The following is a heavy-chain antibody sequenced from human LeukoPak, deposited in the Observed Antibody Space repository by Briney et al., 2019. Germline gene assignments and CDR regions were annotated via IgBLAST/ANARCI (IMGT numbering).Heavy chain of an antibody. D-gene: IGHD4-23*01. CDR3: ARDGDSGPAYGGISHY. J-gene: IGHJ4*02. Sequence: GASVNVSFKSSAYTFTNYGVSGVRQAPGQGLEGMGWIGTYTGKTTYVKKFQGRVTITRETSTSTAYMELKSLRSNDTAVYYCARDGDSGPAYGGISHYWGQGTRVTVSA. CDR2: IGTYTGKT. V-gene: IGHV1-18*01. CDR1: AYTFTNYG.